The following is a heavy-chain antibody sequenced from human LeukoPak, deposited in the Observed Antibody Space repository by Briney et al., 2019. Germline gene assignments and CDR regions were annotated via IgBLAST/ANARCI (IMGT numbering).Heavy chain of an antibody. J-gene: IGHJ4*02. D-gene: IGHD3-22*01. Sequence: PGGSLRLSCAASGFTFSSYSMNWVRQAPGKGLEWVSSISSSSSYIYYADSVKGRFTISRDNAKNSLYLQMNSLTAEDTAAYYCARDSSGYWFDYWGQGTLVPVSS. V-gene: IGHV3-21*01. CDR1: GFTFSSYS. CDR2: ISSSSSYI. CDR3: ARDSSGYWFDY.